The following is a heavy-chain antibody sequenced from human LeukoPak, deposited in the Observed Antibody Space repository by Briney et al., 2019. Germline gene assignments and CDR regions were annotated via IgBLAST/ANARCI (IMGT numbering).Heavy chain of an antibody. D-gene: IGHD6-6*01. CDR1: GGSISSGDYY. V-gene: IGHV4-61*08. CDR3: ARASIAAREVAFDI. Sequence: SETLSLTCTVSGGSISSGDYYWSWIRQPPGKGLEWIGYIYYSGSTNYNPSLKSRVTISVDTSKNQFSLKLSSVTAADTAVYYCARASIAAREVAFDIWGQGTMVTVSS. J-gene: IGHJ3*02. CDR2: IYYSGST.